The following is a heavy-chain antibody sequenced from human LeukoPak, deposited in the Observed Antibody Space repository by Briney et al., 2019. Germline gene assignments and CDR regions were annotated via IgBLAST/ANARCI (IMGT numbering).Heavy chain of an antibody. D-gene: IGHD1-1*01. CDR2: IWYDGSKK. V-gene: IGHV3-33*06. CDR1: GFTFSSYG. Sequence: GGSLRLSCAASGFTFSSYGMHWVRQAPGKGLEWVAVIWYDGSKKYYADSVKGRFTISRDNSKNTLYLQMNSLRAEDTAVYYCAKVLGPLYYYYMDVGRKGTTVTVSS. J-gene: IGHJ6*03. CDR3: AKVLGPLYYYYMDV.